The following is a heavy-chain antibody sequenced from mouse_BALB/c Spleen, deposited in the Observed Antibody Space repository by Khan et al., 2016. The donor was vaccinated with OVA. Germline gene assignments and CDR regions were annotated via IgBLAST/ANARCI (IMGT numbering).Heavy chain of an antibody. J-gene: IGHJ2*01. V-gene: IGHV5-6-4*01. CDR3: TRDRNYYDSSFYFDY. D-gene: IGHD1-1*01. CDR2: ITSGGSYT. CDR1: GFTFSSYS. Sequence: EVELVESGGGLVKPGGSLRLSCEASGFTFSSYSMSWVRQTPEKRLEWVATITSGGSYTYYPDSVQGRFPISRDNAKNTLYLQMSRLKSEDTASYYCTRDRNYYDSSFYFDYWGQGTTLTVSS.